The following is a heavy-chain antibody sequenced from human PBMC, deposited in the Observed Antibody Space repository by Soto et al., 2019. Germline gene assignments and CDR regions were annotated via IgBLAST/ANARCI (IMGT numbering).Heavy chain of an antibody. J-gene: IGHJ5*02. D-gene: IGHD3-22*01. CDR3: ARGGYYYDSSGYYPRWFDP. V-gene: IGHV4-30-2*01. Sequence: PSETLSLTCAVSGGSISSGGYSWSWIRQPPGKGLEWIGYIYHSGSTYYNPSLKSRVTISVDRSKNQFSLKLSSVTAADTAVYYCARGGYYYDSSGYYPRWFDPWGQGTLVTVSS. CDR2: IYHSGST. CDR1: GGSISSGGYS.